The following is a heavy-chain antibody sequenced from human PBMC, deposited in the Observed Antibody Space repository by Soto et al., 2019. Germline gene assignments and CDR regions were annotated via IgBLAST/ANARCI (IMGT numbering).Heavy chain of an antibody. CDR3: AREGYYSGSESYSPPRYYGMDV. J-gene: IGHJ6*02. V-gene: IGHV1-18*01. CDR1: GYSFTTYG. Sequence: QVQLVRSGAEVKKPGASVKVSCKASGYSFTTYGISWVRQAPGQGLEWMGWISDYNGNTNYEKKFQGRVTMTTETSTRTAYMELKSLRSDDTAVYYCAREGYYSGSESYSPPRYYGMDVWGQGTTVTVS. CDR2: ISDYNGNT. D-gene: IGHD3-10*01.